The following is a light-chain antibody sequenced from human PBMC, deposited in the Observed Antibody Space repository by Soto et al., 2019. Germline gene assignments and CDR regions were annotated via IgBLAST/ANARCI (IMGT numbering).Light chain of an antibody. CDR1: QSISVW. V-gene: IGKV1-5*03. CDR3: QQYNSYSPT. CDR2: KAS. J-gene: IGKJ1*01. Sequence: DIQMTQSPSTLSASVGDRVTITCRASQSISVWLAWYQQKAGKALNLLIYKASRLESGVPSRFSGSGSETEFTLTISGLQPGDSATYYCQQYNSYSPTFGQGTKVEVK.